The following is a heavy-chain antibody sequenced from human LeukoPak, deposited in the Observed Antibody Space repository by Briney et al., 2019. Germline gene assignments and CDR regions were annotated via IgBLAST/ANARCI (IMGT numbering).Heavy chain of an antibody. D-gene: IGHD5-12*01. J-gene: IGHJ4*02. Sequence: ASVKVSCKASGGTSSSYAISWVRQAPGQGLEWMGGIILIFGTANYAQKFQGRVTITADESTSTAYMELSSLRSEDTAVYYCAVGYSGYDLPIYWGQGTLVTVSS. CDR3: AVGYSGYDLPIY. CDR1: GGTSSSYA. V-gene: IGHV1-69*13. CDR2: IILIFGTA.